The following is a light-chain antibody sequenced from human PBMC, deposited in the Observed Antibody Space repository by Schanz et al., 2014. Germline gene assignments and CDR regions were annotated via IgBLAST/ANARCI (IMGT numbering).Light chain of an antibody. V-gene: IGKV3D-15*01. CDR2: GAS. CDR3: QQYYSWPPLT. Sequence: EIVMTQSPATLSLSPGERATLSCRASQSVSSNLAWYQQKPGQAPRLLIYGASSRATGIPDRFSGSGSGTDFTLTISSLQSEDFAVYYCQQYYSWPPLTFGGGTKVEIK. J-gene: IGKJ4*01. CDR1: QSVSSN.